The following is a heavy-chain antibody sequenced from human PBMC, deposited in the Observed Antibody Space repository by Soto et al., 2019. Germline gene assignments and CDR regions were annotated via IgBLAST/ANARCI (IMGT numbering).Heavy chain of an antibody. CDR3: ARGDSSGHY. V-gene: IGHV3-33*01. J-gene: IGHJ4*02. D-gene: IGHD3-22*01. CDR1: GFTSSSYG. Sequence: QVQLVESGGGVVQPGRSLRLSCAASGFTSSSYGMHWVRQAPGKGLEWVAVIWYDGSNKYYADSVKGRFTISRDNSKNTLYLQMNSLRAEDTAVYYCARGDSSGHYWGQGTLVTVSS. CDR2: IWYDGSNK.